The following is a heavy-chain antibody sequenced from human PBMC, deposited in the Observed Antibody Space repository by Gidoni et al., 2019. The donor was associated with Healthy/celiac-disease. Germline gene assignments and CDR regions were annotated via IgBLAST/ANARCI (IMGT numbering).Heavy chain of an antibody. V-gene: IGHV3-15*07. CDR3: TTGGDTAMVIVIDYYGMDV. Sequence: SNAWLNWVRLAPGKGLECVGRIKSKTDGGTTDYAAPVKGRFTISRDDSKNTLYLKMNSLKTEDTAVYYCTTGGDTAMVIVIDYYGMDVWGQGTTVNDAS. CDR2: IKSKTDGGTT. CDR1: SNAW. D-gene: IGHD5-18*01. J-gene: IGHJ6*02.